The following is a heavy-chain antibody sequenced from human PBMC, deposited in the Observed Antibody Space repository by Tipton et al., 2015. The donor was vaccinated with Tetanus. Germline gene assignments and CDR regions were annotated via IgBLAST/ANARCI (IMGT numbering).Heavy chain of an antibody. V-gene: IGHV1-2*02. D-gene: IGHD3-22*01. CDR3: ARDRGDYIYYGMDV. CDR2: IDPNSGGT. J-gene: IGHJ6*02. CDR1: GYTFTGYY. Sequence: QLVQSGAEMKKPGASVKVSCKASGYTFTGYYIYWVRQAPGQGLEWMGWIDPNSGGTVYAQKFQGRVTMTRDTSISTAYMELRSLRFDDTAVYYCARDRGDYIYYGMDVWGPGITVTVS.